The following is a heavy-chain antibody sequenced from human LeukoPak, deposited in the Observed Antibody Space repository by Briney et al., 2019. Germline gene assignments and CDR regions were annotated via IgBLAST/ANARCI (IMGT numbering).Heavy chain of an antibody. Sequence: SETLSLTCTVSRGSLSSSSYYWGWIRQPPGKGLEWIGSIYYSGSTYYNPSLKSRVTISVDRSKNQFSLKLSSVTAADTAVYYCARGLGTTRAFDIWGQGTMVTVSS. CDR2: IYYSGST. D-gene: IGHD1-14*01. CDR1: RGSLSSSSYY. CDR3: ARGLGTTRAFDI. V-gene: IGHV4-39*07. J-gene: IGHJ3*02.